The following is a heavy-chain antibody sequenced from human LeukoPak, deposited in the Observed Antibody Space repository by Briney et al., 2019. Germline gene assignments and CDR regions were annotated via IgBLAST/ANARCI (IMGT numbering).Heavy chain of an antibody. CDR2: INADNGNT. J-gene: IGHJ4*02. V-gene: IGHV1-3*01. CDR3: ARGGSTSPFYYLDY. Sequence: ASVKVSCKASGYTFTNYAVHWVRQAPGQRLEWMGWINADNGNTKYSQKFQGSVTITRDTSANTAYLELSSLRSEDTAVYYCARGGSTSPFYYLDYWGRGTLVTVSS. CDR1: GYTFTNYA. D-gene: IGHD2-2*01.